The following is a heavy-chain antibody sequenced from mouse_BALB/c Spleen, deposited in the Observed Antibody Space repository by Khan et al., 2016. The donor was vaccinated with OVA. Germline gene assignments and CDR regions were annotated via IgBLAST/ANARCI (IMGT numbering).Heavy chain of an antibody. J-gene: IGHJ3*01. Sequence: QVQLQQSGAELMKPGASVKISCKATGYTFSNYWIEWVKQRPGHGLEWIGEILPGGANTNYNEKFKGKATFTADSSSNTAYMQLSSLTSEDSAVYYCTRGFRDWGQGTLVTVSA. D-gene: IGHD3-2*02. V-gene: IGHV1-9*01. CDR3: TRGFRD. CDR2: ILPGGANT. CDR1: GYTFSNYW.